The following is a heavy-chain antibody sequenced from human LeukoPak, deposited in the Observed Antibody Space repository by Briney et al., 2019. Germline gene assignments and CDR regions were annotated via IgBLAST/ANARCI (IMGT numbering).Heavy chain of an antibody. Sequence: SVKVSCKASGGTFSSYAISWVRQAPGQGLEWMGRIIPIFGIANYAQKFQGRVTITADKSTSTAYMELGSLRSEDTAVYYCARDSTRYYDFWSDYYYYGMDVWGQGTTVTVSS. CDR3: ARDSTRYYDFWSDYYYYGMDV. CDR1: GGTFSSYA. V-gene: IGHV1-69*04. D-gene: IGHD3-3*01. J-gene: IGHJ6*02. CDR2: IIPIFGIA.